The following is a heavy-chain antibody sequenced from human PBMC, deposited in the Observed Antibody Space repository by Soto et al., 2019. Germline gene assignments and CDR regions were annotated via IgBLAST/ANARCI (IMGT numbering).Heavy chain of an antibody. V-gene: IGHV1-3*01. D-gene: IGHD2-2*02. CDR2: INAGNGKT. CDR1: GYTFTTYA. Sequence: ASVTVSCKASGYTFTTYAMHWERQAPGQRLEWMGWINAGNGKTKYTQKVQGRVTITRDTSASTAYMELSSLTSEEKAVAYCAQAGDDCRTTNCYIIDSWRQRTLVTVSS. CDR3: AQAGDDCRTTNCYIIDS. J-gene: IGHJ4*02.